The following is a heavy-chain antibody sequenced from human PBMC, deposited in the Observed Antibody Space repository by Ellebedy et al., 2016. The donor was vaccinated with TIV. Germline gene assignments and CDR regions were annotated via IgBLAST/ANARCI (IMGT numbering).Heavy chain of an antibody. V-gene: IGHV5-51*01. CDR1: GYSFTSYW. J-gene: IGHJ3*02. D-gene: IGHD3-9*01. CDR2: IYPGDSDT. CDR3: ARGTRKYYDILTGYHAFDI. Sequence: GESLKISCKGSGYSFTSYWIGWVRQMPGKGLEWMGIIYPGDSDTRYSPSFQGQVTISADKSISTAYLQWSSLKVSDTAMYYCARGTRKYYDILTGYHAFDIWGQGTMVTVSS.